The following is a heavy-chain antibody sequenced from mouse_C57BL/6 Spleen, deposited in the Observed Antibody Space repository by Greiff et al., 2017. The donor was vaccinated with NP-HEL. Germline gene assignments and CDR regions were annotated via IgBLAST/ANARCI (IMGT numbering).Heavy chain of an antibody. Sequence: QVQLQQSGPELVKPGASVKISCKASGYTFTDYYINWVKQRPGQGLEWIGWIFPGSGSTYYNEKFKGKATLTVDKSSSTAYMLLSSLTSEDSAVYFCARDDYYGSSPYWYFDVWGTGTTVTVSS. J-gene: IGHJ1*03. CDR1: GYTFTDYY. D-gene: IGHD1-1*01. V-gene: IGHV1-75*01. CDR2: IFPGSGST. CDR3: ARDDYYGSSPYWYFDV.